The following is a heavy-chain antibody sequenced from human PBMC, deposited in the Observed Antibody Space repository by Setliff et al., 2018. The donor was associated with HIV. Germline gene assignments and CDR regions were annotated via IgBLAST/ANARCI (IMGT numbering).Heavy chain of an antibody. J-gene: IGHJ6*02. Sequence: SETLSLTCDVYGGSLDNYYWTWMRQAPGKGLEWIGEIVDSGATFYNSSLQSRVTISLDTPRKRFSLKLRSVTAADTAVYYCARARSCSGGTCLIYYYYYYGMDVWGQGTTVTVSS. V-gene: IGHV4-34*12. CDR2: IVDSGAT. CDR3: ARARSCSGGTCLIYYYYYYGMDV. CDR1: GGSLDNYY. D-gene: IGHD3-16*01.